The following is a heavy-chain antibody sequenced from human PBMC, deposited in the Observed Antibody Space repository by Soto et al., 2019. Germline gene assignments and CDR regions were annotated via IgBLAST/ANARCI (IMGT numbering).Heavy chain of an antibody. CDR1: GGSISSGGYY. J-gene: IGHJ6*02. V-gene: IGHV4-31*03. CDR3: ARGGRRSPAMDV. Sequence: QVQLQESGPGLVRPSQTLSLTCTVSGGSISSGGYYWSWIRQHPGKGLEWIGYIYYSGSPYYNPSLKSRVTISVDTSKNQFSLKLSTVTAADTAVYYCARGGRRSPAMDVWGQGTTVTVSS. CDR2: IYYSGSP.